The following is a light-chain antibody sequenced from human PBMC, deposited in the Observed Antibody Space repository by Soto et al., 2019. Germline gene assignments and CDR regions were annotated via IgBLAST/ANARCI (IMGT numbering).Light chain of an antibody. Sequence: QSALTQPASVSGSPGQSITISCTGTGSDVGGYNYVSWYQQHPGKAPKLMIYEVTNRPSGVSNRFSGSKSGNTASLTISGLQAEDEADYYCCSLTTSHTYVFGSGTKVTVL. V-gene: IGLV2-14*01. CDR1: GSDVGGYNY. J-gene: IGLJ1*01. CDR2: EVT. CDR3: CSLTTSHTYV.